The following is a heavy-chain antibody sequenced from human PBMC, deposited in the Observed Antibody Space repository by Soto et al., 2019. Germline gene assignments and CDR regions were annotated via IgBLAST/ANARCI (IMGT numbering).Heavy chain of an antibody. CDR2: INHSGST. CDR3: ARGRYSGYDRTKYYFDF. Sequence: SETLCLTCAVYGGSFSGYYWSWIRQPPGKGLEWIGEINHSGSTNYNPSLKSRVTISVDTSKNQFSLKLSSVTAADTAVYYCARGRYSGYDRTKYYFDFWGQGTLVTVSS. CDR1: GGSFSGYY. J-gene: IGHJ4*02. D-gene: IGHD5-12*01. V-gene: IGHV4-34*01.